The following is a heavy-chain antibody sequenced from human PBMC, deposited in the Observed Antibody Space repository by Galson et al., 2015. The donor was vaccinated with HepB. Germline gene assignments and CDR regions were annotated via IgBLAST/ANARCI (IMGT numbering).Heavy chain of an antibody. V-gene: IGHV3-30*03. Sequence: SLRLSCAASGFTFSSYGMHWVRQAPGKGLEWVAVISYDGSNKYYADSVKGRFTISRDNSKNTLYLQMNSLRAEDTAVYYCRVFGVVAIIDYWGQGTLVTVSS. J-gene: IGHJ4*02. CDR2: ISYDGSNK. CDR1: GFTFSSYG. CDR3: RVFGVVAIIDY. D-gene: IGHD3-3*01.